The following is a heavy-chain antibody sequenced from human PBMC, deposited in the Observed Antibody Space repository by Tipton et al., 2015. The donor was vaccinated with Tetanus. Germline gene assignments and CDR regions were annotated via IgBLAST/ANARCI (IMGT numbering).Heavy chain of an antibody. J-gene: IGHJ5*02. V-gene: IGHV3-33*06. D-gene: IGHD6-19*01. CDR3: AKDRPSGNPSLNWFDP. CDR1: GFTFSSYG. Sequence: SLRLSCAASGFTFSSYGMHWVRQAPGKGLEWVAVIWYDGSNKYYADSVKGRFTISRDNSKNTLYLQMNSLRAEDTAVYYCAKDRPSGNPSLNWFDPWGQGTLVTVSS. CDR2: IWYDGSNK.